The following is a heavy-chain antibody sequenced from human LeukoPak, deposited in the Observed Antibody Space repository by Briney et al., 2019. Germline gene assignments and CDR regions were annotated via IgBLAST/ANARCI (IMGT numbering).Heavy chain of an antibody. CDR1: GYTFTTHD. V-gene: IGHV1-8*01. J-gene: IGHJ4*02. CDR2: MSPNSGDT. CDR3: VRTPPNWGFDY. Sequence: GASVKVSCRASGYTFTTHDINWVRQATGQGLEWMGWMSPNSGDTGYAQKFQGRVTMTSDSSISTAFMELSSLRSEDTAIYYCVRTPPNWGFDYWGQETLVTVSS. D-gene: IGHD7-27*01.